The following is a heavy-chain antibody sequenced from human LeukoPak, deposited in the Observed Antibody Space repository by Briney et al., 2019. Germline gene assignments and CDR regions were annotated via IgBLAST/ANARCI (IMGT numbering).Heavy chain of an antibody. J-gene: IGHJ4*02. D-gene: IGHD5-24*01. CDR3: ARGPLTGRWPDMGFDY. Sequence: GGSLRLSCAASGFTFSSYAMHWVRQAPGKGLEWVAVISYDGSNKYYADSVKGRFTISRDNSKNTLYLQMNSLRAEDTAVYYCARGPLTGRWPDMGFDYWGQGTLVTVSS. CDR2: ISYDGSNK. CDR1: GFTFSSYA. V-gene: IGHV3-30-3*01.